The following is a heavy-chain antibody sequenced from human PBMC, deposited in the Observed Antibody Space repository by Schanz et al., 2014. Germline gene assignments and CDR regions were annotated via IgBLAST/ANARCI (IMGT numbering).Heavy chain of an antibody. CDR1: GFSFSSYS. CDR2: IYGKSTTV. D-gene: IGHD4-17*01. CDR3: ARDGDRVYHNYYMDV. J-gene: IGHJ6*03. Sequence: EADLVESGGGLIQRGESLRLSCSASGFSFSSYSMNWVRQAPGKGLEWLSYIYGKSTTVYYADSGKGRFTVARDNARNSLYLHMKTLGAEDAAVYCWARDGDRVYHNYYMDVWGKGTTVTVSS. V-gene: IGHV3-48*01.